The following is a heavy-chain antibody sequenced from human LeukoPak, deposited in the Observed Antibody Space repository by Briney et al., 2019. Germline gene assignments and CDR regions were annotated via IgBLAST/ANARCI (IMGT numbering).Heavy chain of an antibody. CDR3: ARTDIVGVTYYFDC. D-gene: IGHD1-26*01. V-gene: IGHV6-1*01. CDR2: TYYRSKWYN. Sequence: SQTLSLTCAISGDSVSSNSASWNWIRQSPSRGLEWLGRTYYRSKWYNDYSISVKSRITINPDTSKNQFSLKLSSVTAADTAVYYCARTDIVGVTYYFDCWGQGTLVTVSS. CDR1: GDSVSSNSAS. J-gene: IGHJ4*02.